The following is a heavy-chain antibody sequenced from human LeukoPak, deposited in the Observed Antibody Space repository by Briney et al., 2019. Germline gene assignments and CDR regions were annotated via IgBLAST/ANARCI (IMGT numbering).Heavy chain of an antibody. CDR2: ISSSSRYR. D-gene: IGHD3-9*01. V-gene: IGHV3-21*01. J-gene: IGHJ4*02. Sequence: GRSLRLSCAASGFTFSSYSMDWVRQAPGEGLEWVSSISSSSRYRYYAESVKGRFTISRENAKNSLYLQMNSLRAEDTAVYYCAVGILTGYYPDYWGQGTLVTVSS. CDR3: AVGILTGYYPDY. CDR1: GFTFSSYS.